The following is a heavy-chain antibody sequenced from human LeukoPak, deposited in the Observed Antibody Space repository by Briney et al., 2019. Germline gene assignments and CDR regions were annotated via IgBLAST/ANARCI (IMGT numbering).Heavy chain of an antibody. J-gene: IGHJ4*02. CDR3: ARDPDYGDYHHDY. D-gene: IGHD4-17*01. CDR2: IIPIFGTA. CDR1: GGTFSSYA. Sequence: SVKVPCKASGGTFSSYAISWVRQAPGQGLEWMGRIIPIFGTANYAQKFQGGVTITTDESTSTAYMELSSLRSEDTVVYYCARDPDYGDYHHDYWGQGTLVTVSS. V-gene: IGHV1-69*05.